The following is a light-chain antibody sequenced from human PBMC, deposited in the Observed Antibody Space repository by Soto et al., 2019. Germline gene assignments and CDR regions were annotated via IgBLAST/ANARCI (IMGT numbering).Light chain of an antibody. CDR3: LQNNRYPWT. V-gene: IGKV1-39*01. J-gene: IGKJ1*01. CDR2: SAS. CDR1: QSISRY. Sequence: DIQMTQSPSSLSASVGDSVTISCRASQSISRYLNWYQQKPGKAPKLLIFSASGLQSGVPSRFSGGGYGTEFTLTISSLQLEDFATYYCLQNNRYPWTFGQGTKVDIK.